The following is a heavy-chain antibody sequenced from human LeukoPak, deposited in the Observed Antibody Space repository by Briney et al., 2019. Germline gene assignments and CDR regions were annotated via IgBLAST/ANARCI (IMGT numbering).Heavy chain of an antibody. CDR2: IYYSGST. D-gene: IGHD3-10*01. V-gene: IGHV4-59*08. J-gene: IGHJ3*02. Sequence: PSETLSLTCTVSGGSISSYYWSWIRQPPGKGLEWIGYIYYSGSTNYNPSLKSRVTISVDTSKNQFSLKLSSVTAADTAVYYCARHDPTVGAFDIWGQGTMVTVSS. CDR3: ARHDPTVGAFDI. CDR1: GGSISSYY.